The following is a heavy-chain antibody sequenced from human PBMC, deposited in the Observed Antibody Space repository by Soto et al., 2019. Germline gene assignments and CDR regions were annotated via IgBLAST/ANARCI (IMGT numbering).Heavy chain of an antibody. CDR1: GFTFSSYS. CDR2: ISSSSSYI. CDR3: ASSWGATDFDY. D-gene: IGHD1-26*01. J-gene: IGHJ4*02. Sequence: EVQLVESGGGLVQPGGSLRLSCAASGFTFSSYSMNWVRQAPGKGLEWVSSISSSSSYIYYADSVKGRFTISRDNAKNSLYLQMNSLRAEDTAVYYCASSWGATDFDYWGQGTLVTVSS. V-gene: IGHV3-21*01.